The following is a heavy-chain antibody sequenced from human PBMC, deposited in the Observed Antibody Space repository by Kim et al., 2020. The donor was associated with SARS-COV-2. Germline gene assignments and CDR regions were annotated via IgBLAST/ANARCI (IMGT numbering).Heavy chain of an antibody. J-gene: IGHJ6*03. CDR1: GFTFSSYE. CDR2: ISSSGSTI. CDR3: ARYFWSGYSYYYYYMDV. Sequence: GGSLRLSCAASGFTFSSYEMNWVRQAPGKGLEWVSYISSSGSTIYYADSVKGRFTISRDNAKNSLYLQMNSLRAEDTAVYYCARYFWSGYSYYYYYMDVWGKGTTVTVS. V-gene: IGHV3-48*03. D-gene: IGHD3-3*01.